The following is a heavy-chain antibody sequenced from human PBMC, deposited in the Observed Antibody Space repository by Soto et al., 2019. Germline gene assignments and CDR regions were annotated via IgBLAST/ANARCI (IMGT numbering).Heavy chain of an antibody. CDR3: AKRTSGTTWGESDY. CDR1: GYIFSDYG. Sequence: QVHVVQSGAEVKKPGDSVKVSCKTSGYIFSDYGINWVRQAPGQGLEWMGWISTYSGNANLAQKLQGRVTMTTDTSTNTAYMESRSLKSDDTAVYYCAKRTSGTTWGESDYWGQGTLVTVSS. D-gene: IGHD3-10*01. CDR2: ISTYSGNA. V-gene: IGHV1-18*04. J-gene: IGHJ4*02.